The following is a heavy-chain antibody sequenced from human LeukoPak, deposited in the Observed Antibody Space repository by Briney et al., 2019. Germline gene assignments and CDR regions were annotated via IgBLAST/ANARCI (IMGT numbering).Heavy chain of an antibody. CDR1: GFTFSSYS. J-gene: IGHJ5*02. D-gene: IGHD1-26*01. Sequence: GGSLRLSCVVSGFTFSSYSMNWVRQAPGKGLEWVSSISSGSHYIYYADSVKGRFTISRDNAENSLYLQMNSLRAEDTALYYCARDAGGATQRGGWFDPWGQGTLVTVSS. CDR3: ARDAGGATQRGGWFDP. CDR2: ISSGSHYI. V-gene: IGHV3-21*01.